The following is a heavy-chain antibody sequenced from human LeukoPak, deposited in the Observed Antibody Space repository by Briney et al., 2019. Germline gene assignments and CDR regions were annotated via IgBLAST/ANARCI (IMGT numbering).Heavy chain of an antibody. J-gene: IGHJ4*02. CDR1: GYTFTSYY. D-gene: IGHD6-13*01. V-gene: IGHV1-46*01. CDR3: ASQYSSSWTVDVSPFDY. CDR2: INPSGGST. Sequence: ASVKVSCKASGYTFTSYYMHWVRQAPGQGLEWMGIINPSGGSTSYAQKFQGRVTMTRDTSTSTVYMELSSLRSEDTAVYYCASQYSSSWTVDVSPFDYWGQGTLATVSS.